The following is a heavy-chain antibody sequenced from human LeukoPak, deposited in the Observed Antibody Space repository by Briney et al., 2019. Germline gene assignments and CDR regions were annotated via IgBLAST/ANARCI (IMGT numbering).Heavy chain of an antibody. V-gene: IGHV1-69*01. CDR2: IIPIFGTA. CDR1: GGTFSSYA. Sequence: SVKVSCKASGGTFSSYAISWVRQAPGQGLEWMGGIIPIFGTANYAQKFQGRVTITADESTSTAYMELSSLRSEDTAVYYCASYYSLYFGYYVGRAFYIWGQGTMVHVLS. J-gene: IGHJ3*02. CDR3: ASYYSLYFGYYVGRAFYI. D-gene: IGHD4-17*01.